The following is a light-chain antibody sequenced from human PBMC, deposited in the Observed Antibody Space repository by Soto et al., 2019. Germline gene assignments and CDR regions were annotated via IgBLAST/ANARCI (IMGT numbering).Light chain of an antibody. CDR3: QQYNSYLFT. CDR2: DAS. J-gene: IGKJ2*01. V-gene: IGKV1-5*01. CDR1: QSIVRW. Sequence: DIQMTQSPSTLSASVGDRVTITCRASQSIVRWLAWYQQKPGKAPKLLIYDASSLESGVPSRFSGSGSGAEFTLPISSLQPDDFATYYCQQYNSYLFTFGQGTKLEI.